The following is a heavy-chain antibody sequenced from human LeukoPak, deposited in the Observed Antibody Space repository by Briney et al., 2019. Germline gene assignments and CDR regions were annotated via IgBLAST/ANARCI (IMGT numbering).Heavy chain of an antibody. Sequence: GGSLRLSCAASGFTFSSYAMSWVRQAPGKGLEWVSAISGSGGGTYYADSVKGRFTISRDNSKNTLHLQMNSLRAEDTAVYYCAKPYSSSWYEWDAFDIWGQGTMVTVSS. CDR1: GFTFSSYA. J-gene: IGHJ3*02. D-gene: IGHD6-13*01. V-gene: IGHV3-23*01. CDR3: AKPYSSSWYEWDAFDI. CDR2: ISGSGGGT.